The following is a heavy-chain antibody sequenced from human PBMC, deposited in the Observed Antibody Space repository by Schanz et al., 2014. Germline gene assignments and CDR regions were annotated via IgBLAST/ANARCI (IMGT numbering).Heavy chain of an antibody. Sequence: QVQLVESGGGVVQPERSLRLSCAASGFNFANHAIHWVRQGQGNGLQWVAGISSDGSKKLYADSVKARFTISRDNSKNTVSLQMDSLRPEDTAGYFGAKDLQSNSGNYYSYYFDSWGPGALVTVSS. CDR3: AKDLQSNSGNYYSYYFDS. CDR1: GFNFANHA. CDR2: ISSDGSKK. V-gene: IGHV3-30*18. D-gene: IGHD3-10*01. J-gene: IGHJ4*02.